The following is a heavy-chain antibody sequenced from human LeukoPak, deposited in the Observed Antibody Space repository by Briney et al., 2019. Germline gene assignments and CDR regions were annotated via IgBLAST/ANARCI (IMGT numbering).Heavy chain of an antibody. V-gene: IGHV1-69*05. D-gene: IGHD3-22*01. Sequence: ASVEVSCKASGGSFDRHVLSWLRQAPGQGLEWMGGINPIAGTTSHAQKFQDRISITTDGSTTAYMALSSLTSKDKAVYYCARGVYSYDGSGEYAGGYYYLDGWGKGTTVTVSS. CDR2: INPIAGTT. CDR3: ARGVYSYDGSGEYAGGYYYLDG. CDR1: GGSFDRHV. J-gene: IGHJ6*03.